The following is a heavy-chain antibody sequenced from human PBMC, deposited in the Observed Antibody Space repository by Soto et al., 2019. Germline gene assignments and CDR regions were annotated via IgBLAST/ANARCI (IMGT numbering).Heavy chain of an antibody. Sequence: SETLSLTCTVSGGSISSSSYYWGWIRQPPGKGLEWIGSIYYSGSTYYNPSLKSRVTISVDTSKNQFSLKLSSVTAADTAVYYCASTIFGVVKPNHWGQGTLVTVSS. J-gene: IGHJ5*02. D-gene: IGHD3-3*01. CDR2: IYYSGST. CDR1: GGSISSSSYY. V-gene: IGHV4-39*01. CDR3: ASTIFGVVKPNH.